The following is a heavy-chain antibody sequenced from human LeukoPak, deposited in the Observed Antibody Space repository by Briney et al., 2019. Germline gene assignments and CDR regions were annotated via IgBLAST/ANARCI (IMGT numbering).Heavy chain of an antibody. CDR3: ARDSYYYGSGSYYFDY. J-gene: IGHJ4*02. Sequence: ASETLSLTCTVSGYSISSGYYWGWIRQPPGKGLEWIGSIYHSGSTYYNPSLKSRVTISVDTSKNQFSLKLSSVTAADTAVYYCARDSYYYGSGSYYFDYWGQGTLVTVSS. CDR1: GYSISSGYY. V-gene: IGHV4-38-2*02. D-gene: IGHD3-10*01. CDR2: IYHSGST.